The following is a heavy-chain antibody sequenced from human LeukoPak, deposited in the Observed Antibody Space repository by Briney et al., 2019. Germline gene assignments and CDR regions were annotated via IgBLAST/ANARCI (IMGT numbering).Heavy chain of an antibody. CDR1: GFTFSSYG. D-gene: IGHD4-17*01. CDR2: ISYDGSNK. CDR3: AKGTKMTTVTTSRVY. J-gene: IGHJ4*02. V-gene: IGHV3-30*18. Sequence: GGSLRLSCAASGFTFSSYGMHWVRQAPGKGLEGVAVISYDGSNKYYADSVKGRFTISRDNSKNTLYLQMNSLRAEDTAVYYCAKGTKMTTVTTSRVYWGQGTLVTVSS.